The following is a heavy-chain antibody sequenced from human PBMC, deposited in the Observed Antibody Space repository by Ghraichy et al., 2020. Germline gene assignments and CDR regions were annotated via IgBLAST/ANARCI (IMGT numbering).Heavy chain of an antibody. CDR1: RAPFCTSV. D-gene: IGHD2/OR15-2a*01. V-gene: IGHV1-8*01. CDR2: MNPNSGNT. J-gene: IGHJ4*02. CDR3: TKGSWQPHGQETLYYFEY. Sequence: ASVKVSCKISRAPFCTSVTNLHRQSAGQGLEKKGWMNPNSGNTGYTQKFQGRVAMTRDTSTNTAYMELSSLRSEDTAVYFCTKGSWQPHGQETLYYFEYWGQVSLVTVAS.